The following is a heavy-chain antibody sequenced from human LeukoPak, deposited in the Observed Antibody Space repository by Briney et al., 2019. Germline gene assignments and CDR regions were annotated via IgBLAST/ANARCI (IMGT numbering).Heavy chain of an antibody. J-gene: IGHJ3*01. D-gene: IGHD5-24*01. CDR3: AKDPERWLQRGF. CDR1: GFTFSSYG. CDR2: ISYDGSNK. Sequence: PGRSLRLSCAASGFTFSSYGMHWVRQAPGKGLEWVAVISYDGSNKYYADSVKGRFTISRDNSKNTLYLQMNSLRAEDTAVYYCAKDPERWLQRGFWGQGTMVTVSS. V-gene: IGHV3-30*18.